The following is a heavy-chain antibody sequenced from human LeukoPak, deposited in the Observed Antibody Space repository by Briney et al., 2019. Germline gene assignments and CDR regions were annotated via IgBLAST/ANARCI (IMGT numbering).Heavy chain of an antibody. J-gene: IGHJ5*02. CDR2: IYYSGST. CDR1: GVSISSYH. D-gene: IGHD5-18*01. Sequence: SETLSLTCTVSGVSISSYHWNWIRQPPGKGLEWIGYIYYSGSTNYNPSLKSRVTISVDTSKNQFSLNLTSVTAADTALYYCARFTPQGYSLGGDNRFDPWGQGTLVTVSS. CDR3: ARFTPQGYSLGGDNRFDP. V-gene: IGHV4-59*01.